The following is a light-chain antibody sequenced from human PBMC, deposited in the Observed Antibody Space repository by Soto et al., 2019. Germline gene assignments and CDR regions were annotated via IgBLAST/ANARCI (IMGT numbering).Light chain of an antibody. V-gene: IGKV1-5*01. CDR3: QQYFSYT. CDR1: QSISTW. CDR2: HAS. Sequence: DIQMTQSPSTLFASVGDRVTITCRASQSISTWLAWYQQRPGVAPRLLIYHASTLNSGVPSRFSGSGSGTEFALTISRLQPADFATYVCQQYFSYTFGQGTKLEIK. J-gene: IGKJ2*01.